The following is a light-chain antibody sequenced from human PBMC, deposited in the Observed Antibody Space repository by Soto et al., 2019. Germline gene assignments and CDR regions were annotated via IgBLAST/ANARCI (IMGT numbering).Light chain of an antibody. CDR3: QQATTYPLT. J-gene: IGKJ5*01. CDR2: GAS. CDR1: QGISRW. V-gene: IGKV1-12*01. Sequence: DIQMTKSASFVSASVGDRVTITCRASQGISRWLAWYQQRPGKAPELMIYGASSLQSGVPSRISGSGSGTDFNLTISSLQAEDFATYYCQQATTYPLTFGEGTRLDIK.